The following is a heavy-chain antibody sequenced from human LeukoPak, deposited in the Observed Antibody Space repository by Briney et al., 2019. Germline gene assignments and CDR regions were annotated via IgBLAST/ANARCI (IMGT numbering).Heavy chain of an antibody. D-gene: IGHD3-3*01. CDR2: ISYDGSNK. CDR1: GFTFSSYA. J-gene: IGHJ4*02. V-gene: IGHV3-30-3*01. CDR3: AKVSLSYDFWSGYYFDY. Sequence: GGSLRLSCAASGFTFSSYAMHWVRQAPGKGLEWVAVISYDGSNKYYADSVKGRFTISRDNSKNTLYLQMNSLRAEDTAVYYCAKVSLSYDFWSGYYFDYWGQGTLVTVSS.